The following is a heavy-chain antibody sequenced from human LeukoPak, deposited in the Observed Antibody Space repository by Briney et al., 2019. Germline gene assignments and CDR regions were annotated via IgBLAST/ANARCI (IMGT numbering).Heavy chain of an antibody. Sequence: GRSLRLSCAASGFTFSIYAMSGARHAPGKGLEGGSNINDRGGSTYYADSVKGRFTIYRDNSKNTLYLQMNSLRAEDTAVYYCAKVPRCSSTSCYRHYGMDVWGQGTTVTVSS. CDR1: GFTFSIYA. CDR3: AKVPRCSSTSCYRHYGMDV. V-gene: IGHV3-23*01. D-gene: IGHD2-2*02. J-gene: IGHJ6*02. CDR2: INDRGGST.